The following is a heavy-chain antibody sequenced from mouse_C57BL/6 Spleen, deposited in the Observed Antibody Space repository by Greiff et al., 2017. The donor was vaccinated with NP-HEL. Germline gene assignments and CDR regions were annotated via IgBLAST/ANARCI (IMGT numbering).Heavy chain of an antibody. Sequence: EVKLVESGAELVKPGASVKLSCTASGFNIKDYYMHWVKQRTEQGLEWIGRIDPEDGETKYAPKFQGKATITADTSSNTAYLQLSSLTSEDTAVYYCARSYYGSSSHYYAMDYWGQGTSVTVAS. CDR2: IDPEDGET. J-gene: IGHJ4*01. CDR3: ARSYYGSSSHYYAMDY. V-gene: IGHV14-2*01. D-gene: IGHD1-1*01. CDR1: GFNIKDYY.